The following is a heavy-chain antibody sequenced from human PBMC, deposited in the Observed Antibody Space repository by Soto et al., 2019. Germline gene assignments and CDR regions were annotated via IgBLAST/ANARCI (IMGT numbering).Heavy chain of an antibody. V-gene: IGHV3-48*02. D-gene: IGHD1-1*01. CDR2: ISSGSTTI. Sequence: GGSLRLSYAASGGNFSSSTVSWVRQAAGKGLEWVSYISSGSTTIYYAESMKRRFTISRDNGKNSLYLQMNSLRDEDTAVYYCARVRRNDASDYYGMDVWGQGTTVTVSS. CDR3: ARVRRNDASDYYGMDV. CDR1: GGNFSSST. J-gene: IGHJ6*02.